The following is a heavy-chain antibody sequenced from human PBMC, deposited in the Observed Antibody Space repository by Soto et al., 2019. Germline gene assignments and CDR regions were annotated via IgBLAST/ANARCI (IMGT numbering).Heavy chain of an antibody. D-gene: IGHD6-19*01. CDR1: GFTFSDYA. V-gene: IGHV3-30*18. CDR2: VSLDGRNT. J-gene: IGHJ4*02. Sequence: PGGSLRLSCAASGFTFSDYAMHWVRQAPGKGLEWVAVVSLDGRNTHYSDSVKGRFTISRDISKNTVFLEMTSLRAEYTAFYYCAKGGRQWLVTSDFNYWGQGALVTVSS. CDR3: AKGGRQWLVTSDFNY.